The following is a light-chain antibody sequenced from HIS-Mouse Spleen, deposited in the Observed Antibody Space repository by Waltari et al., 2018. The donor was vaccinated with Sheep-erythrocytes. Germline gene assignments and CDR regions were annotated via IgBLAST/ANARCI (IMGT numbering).Light chain of an antibody. CDR2: SNN. CDR1: SSNIGRNT. J-gene: IGLJ3*02. Sequence: QSVLTQPPSASGTPAQRVTIPCSGSSSNIGRNTVNWYQQLPGTAPKLLIYSNNQRPSGVPDRFSGSKSGTSASLAISGLQSEDEADYYCAAWDDSLNGWVFGGGTKLTVL. V-gene: IGLV1-44*01. CDR3: AAWDDSLNGWV.